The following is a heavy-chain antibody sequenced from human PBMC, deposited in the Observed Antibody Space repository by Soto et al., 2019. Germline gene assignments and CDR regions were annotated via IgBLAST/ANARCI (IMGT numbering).Heavy chain of an antibody. CDR1: GGSISSSSY. V-gene: IGHV4-39*01. Sequence: SETLSLTCTVSGGSISSSSYWGWIRQPPGKGPEWIGSIYSIGSTYYNPSLKSRVTISVDTSKNQFSLKLSSVTAADTAVYYCRRSSRYSTDVWGQGTTVTVSS. D-gene: IGHD6-13*01. J-gene: IGHJ6*02. CDR3: RRSSRYSTDV. CDR2: IYSIGST.